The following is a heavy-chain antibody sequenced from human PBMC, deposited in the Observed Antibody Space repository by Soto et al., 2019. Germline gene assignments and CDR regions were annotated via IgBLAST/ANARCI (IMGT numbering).Heavy chain of an antibody. D-gene: IGHD3-22*01. CDR3: ARETSSMYYYDSSGYSPFDY. J-gene: IGHJ4*02. V-gene: IGHV1-46*01. Sequence: ASVKVSCKASGYTFASYYMHWVRQAPGQGLEWMGIINPSGGSTSYAQKFQGRVTMTRDTSTSTVYMELSSLRSEDTAVYYCARETSSMYYYDSSGYSPFDYWRQATLVTVSS. CDR1: GYTFASYY. CDR2: INPSGGST.